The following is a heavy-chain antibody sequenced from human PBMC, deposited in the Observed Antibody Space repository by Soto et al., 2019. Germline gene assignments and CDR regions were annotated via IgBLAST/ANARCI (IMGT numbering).Heavy chain of an antibody. V-gene: IGHV3-30*18. D-gene: IGHD3-22*01. CDR1: GFTFSSYG. Sequence: QVQLVESGGGVVQPGRSLRLSCAASGFTFSSYGMHWVRQAPGKGLEWVAVISYHGSNKYYADSVKGRFTISRDNSKNTLYLQMNSLRAEDTAVYYCAKVRPQYYYDSPSSWGQGTLVTVSS. CDR3: AKVRPQYYYDSPSS. CDR2: ISYHGSNK. J-gene: IGHJ5*02.